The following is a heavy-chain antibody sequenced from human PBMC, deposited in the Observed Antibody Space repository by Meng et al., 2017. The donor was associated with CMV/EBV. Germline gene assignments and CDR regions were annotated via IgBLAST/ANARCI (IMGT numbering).Heavy chain of an antibody. J-gene: IGHJ6*02. CDR1: GFTFSSYS. Sequence: GESLKISCAASGFTFSSYSMNWVRQAPGKGLGWVSSISSSSSYIYYADSVKGRFTISRDNAKNSLYLQMNSLRAEDTAVYYCARDPTYYDFWSDRYPSYYYGMDVWGQGTTVTVSS. CDR2: ISSSSSYI. CDR3: ARDPTYYDFWSDRYPSYYYGMDV. D-gene: IGHD3-3*01. V-gene: IGHV3-21*01.